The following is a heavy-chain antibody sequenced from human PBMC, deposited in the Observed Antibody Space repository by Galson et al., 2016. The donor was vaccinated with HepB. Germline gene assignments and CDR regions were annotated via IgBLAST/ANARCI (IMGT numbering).Heavy chain of an antibody. V-gene: IGHV3-23*01. Sequence: SLRLSCAASGFTFSSYAMRWVRQAPGKGLEWVSAISGSGGSTYYADSVKGRFTISRDNSKKTLFLQMNSLRVEDTAVYFCAKERLVRRIFDHWGQGTLLTVSS. CDR2: ISGSGGST. CDR3: AKERLVRRIFDH. D-gene: IGHD1-1*01. J-gene: IGHJ4*02. CDR1: GFTFSSYA.